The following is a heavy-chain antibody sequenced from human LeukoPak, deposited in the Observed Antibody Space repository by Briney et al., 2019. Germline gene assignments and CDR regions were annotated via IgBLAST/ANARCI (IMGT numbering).Heavy chain of an antibody. CDR2: IKTKSDGGTI. V-gene: IGHV3-15*01. CDR1: VFTLSNAW. Sequence: RRSLRLSPAPSVFTLSNAWMSRVPHTPRRRLECGGRIKTKSDGGTIDYAAPVKGRLIISRDDSKSTLYLQMNSRKTEDTAVYYCITRTGGTYYLDAFNIWGQGTVVTVSS. CDR3: ITRTGGTYYLDAFNI. D-gene: IGHD1-26*01. J-gene: IGHJ3*02.